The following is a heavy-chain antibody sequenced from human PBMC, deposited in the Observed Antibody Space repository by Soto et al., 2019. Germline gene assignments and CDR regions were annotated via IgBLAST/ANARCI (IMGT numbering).Heavy chain of an antibody. CDR2: MNPHSGYT. Sequence: ASVKVSCKASGYTFTTYDINWVRQAPGQGLEWMGWMNPHSGYTGYAQKFQGSVSMTRNTSITTAYMELNSLRSDDMAIYYCARGYSGPWGQGTLVTVSS. V-gene: IGHV1-8*01. CDR1: GYTFTTYD. CDR3: ARGYSGP. D-gene: IGHD6-19*01. J-gene: IGHJ5*01.